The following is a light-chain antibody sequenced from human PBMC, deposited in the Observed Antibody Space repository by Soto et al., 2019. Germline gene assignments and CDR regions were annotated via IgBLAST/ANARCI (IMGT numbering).Light chain of an antibody. V-gene: IGLV1-47*01. CDR2: RDD. J-gene: IGLJ1*01. CDR1: SSNIGTNY. Sequence: QSVLTQPPSASGTPGQRVSVSCSVSSSNIGTNYVYWYQHPPGAAPRLLIFRDDHRPAGVPVRFSASKSGTSASLAINGLRSEDEADYYCAAWDDSLNAFYVFGTGTKVTLL. CDR3: AAWDDSLNAFYV.